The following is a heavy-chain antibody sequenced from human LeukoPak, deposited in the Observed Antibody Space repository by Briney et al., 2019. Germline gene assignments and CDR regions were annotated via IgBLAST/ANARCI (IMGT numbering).Heavy chain of an antibody. J-gene: IGHJ3*02. CDR1: GYSFTSYW. V-gene: IGHV5-51*01. Sequence: GKSLQISCMGSGYSFTSYWIGWVRQMPGKGLEWMGSIYPGDSDTRYNPSFQGQVTISADKSISTTYLQGSSLKASDTAVYYCARPGDNWKGSAFDIWGQGTMVTVSS. CDR2: IYPGDSDT. D-gene: IGHD1-1*01. CDR3: ARPGDNWKGSAFDI.